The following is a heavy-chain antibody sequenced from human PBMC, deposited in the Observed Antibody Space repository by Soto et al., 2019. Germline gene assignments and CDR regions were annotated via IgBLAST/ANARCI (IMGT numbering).Heavy chain of an antibody. V-gene: IGHV4-59*01. D-gene: IGHD3-16*01. CDR2: IYYSGST. J-gene: IGHJ6*02. CDR1: GGSISSYY. CDR3: VGQRVYYYGMDV. Sequence: SETLSLTCTVSGGSISSYYWSWIRQPPGKGLEWMGYIYYSGSTNYNPSLKSRVTISVDTSKNQFSLKLSSVTAADTAVYYCVGQRVYYYGMDVWGQGTTVTVSS.